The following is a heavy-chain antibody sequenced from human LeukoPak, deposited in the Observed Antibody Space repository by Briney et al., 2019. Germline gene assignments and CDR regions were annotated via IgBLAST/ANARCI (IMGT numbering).Heavy chain of an antibody. V-gene: IGHV3-23*01. Sequence: PTGGSLRLSCAASGFTFTSYGMSWFRQAPGKGLEWVSSITYSGGNTYYADSVKGRFTISRDNSKNTLYLQMSSLRAEDTAVYYCAREGGYFGVVRLNWFDPWGQGTLVTVSS. J-gene: IGHJ5*02. D-gene: IGHD3-3*01. CDR3: AREGGYFGVVRLNWFDP. CDR1: GFTFTSYG. CDR2: ITYSGGNT.